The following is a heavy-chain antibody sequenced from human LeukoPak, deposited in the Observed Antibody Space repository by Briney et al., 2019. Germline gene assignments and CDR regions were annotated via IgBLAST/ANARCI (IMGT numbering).Heavy chain of an antibody. D-gene: IGHD6-6*01. CDR1: GGSISSYY. CDR3: ARIAARSFDY. CDR2: IYYSGST. J-gene: IGHJ4*02. V-gene: IGHV4-39*07. Sequence: PSETLSLTCTVSGGSISSYYWGWIRQPPGKGLEWIGSIYYSGSTYYNPSLKSRVTISVDTSKNQFSLKLSSVTAADTAVYYCARIAARSFDYWGQGTLVTVSS.